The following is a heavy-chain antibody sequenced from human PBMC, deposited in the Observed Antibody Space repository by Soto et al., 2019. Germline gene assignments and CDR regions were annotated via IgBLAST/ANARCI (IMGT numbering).Heavy chain of an antibody. CDR1: GDSVSSNSAA. CDR3: ARGLNIVVVVAATYYYYYMDV. J-gene: IGHJ6*03. CDR2: TYYRSKWYN. V-gene: IGHV6-1*01. Sequence: PSQTLSLTCAISGDSVSSNSAAWNWIRQSPSRGLEWLERTYYRSKWYNDYAVSVKSRITINPDTSKNQFSLQLNSVTPEDTAVYYCARGLNIVVVVAATYYYYYMDVWGKGTTVTVSS. D-gene: IGHD2-15*01.